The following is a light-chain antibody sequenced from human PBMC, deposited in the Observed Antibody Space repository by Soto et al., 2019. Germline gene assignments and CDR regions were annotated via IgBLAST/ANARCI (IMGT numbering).Light chain of an antibody. J-gene: IGKJ2*01. Sequence: EIVMTQSPATLSVSRGERATLSCRASQSVGSDLAWYQQRPGLTPRLVIFGASTRATGIPARFSGSGSGTEFTLTISSLQSEDFAVYYCQQYNNWPPYTFGQGTKLEIK. CDR1: QSVGSD. V-gene: IGKV3-15*01. CDR2: GAS. CDR3: QQYNNWPPYT.